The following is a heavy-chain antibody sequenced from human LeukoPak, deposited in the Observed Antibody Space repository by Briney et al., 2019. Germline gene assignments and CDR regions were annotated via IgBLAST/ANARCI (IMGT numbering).Heavy chain of an antibody. J-gene: IGHJ6*03. D-gene: IGHD6-13*01. CDR1: GGSISSSSYY. Sequence: SETLSLTCTVSGGSISSSSYYWSWIRQPPGKGLEWIGYIYYSGSTNYNPSLKSRVTISVDTSKNQFSLKLSSVTAADTAVYYCARTIAAAGTPPSHMSYYYYYYMDVWGKGTTVTISS. CDR2: IYYSGST. V-gene: IGHV4-61*01. CDR3: ARTIAAAGTPPSHMSYYYYYYMDV.